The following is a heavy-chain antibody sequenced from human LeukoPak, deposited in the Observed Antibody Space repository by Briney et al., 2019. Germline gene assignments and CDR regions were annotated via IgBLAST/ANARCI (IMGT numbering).Heavy chain of an antibody. Sequence: WRSLGLSCAASGFSFSDYTMQWVRQAPGKGLEGVSSIKYISFYTFYSDSVKGRFTISRYNDANLVFLALHNLRAEDTALYFCARSNSGGGLAEARVANLWGQGPRVTVSS. D-gene: IGHD1-7*01. V-gene: IGHV3-21*01. CDR1: GFSFSDYT. CDR3: ARSNSGGGLAEARVANL. CDR2: IKYISFYT. J-gene: IGHJ4*02.